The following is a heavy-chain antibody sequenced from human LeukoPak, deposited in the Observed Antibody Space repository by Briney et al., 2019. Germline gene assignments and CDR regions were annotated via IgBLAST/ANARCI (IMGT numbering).Heavy chain of an antibody. V-gene: IGHV4-39*01. CDR2: IYYSGST. CDR3: ARVGLGGTLRGGAFDI. D-gene: IGHD3-16*01. J-gene: IGHJ3*02. CDR1: GGSISSSSYY. Sequence: SETLSLTCTVSGGSISSSSYYWGWIRQPPGKGLEWIGCIYYSGSTYYNPSLKSRVTISVDTSKNQFSLKLSSVTAADTAVYYCARVGLGGTLRGGAFDIWGQGTMVTVSS.